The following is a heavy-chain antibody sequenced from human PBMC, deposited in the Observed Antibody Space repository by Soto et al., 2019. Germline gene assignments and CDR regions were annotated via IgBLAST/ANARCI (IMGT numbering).Heavy chain of an antibody. CDR3: AKAGRGYTSGWSCFSGLYGMDG. CDR2: ISHGGNT. V-gene: IGHV4-4*02. CDR1: GDSISGRNW. D-gene: IGHD2-15*01. J-gene: IGHJ6*02. Sequence: QVQLQESGPGLVKPSGTLSLTCAVSGDSISGRNWWNWVRQPPGKGLEWSGHISHGGNTNYNPSLPGRVTITLHSSKHHFSLKLSPVPPAARAVYYGAKAGRGYTSGWSCFSGLYGMDGWAHATAV.